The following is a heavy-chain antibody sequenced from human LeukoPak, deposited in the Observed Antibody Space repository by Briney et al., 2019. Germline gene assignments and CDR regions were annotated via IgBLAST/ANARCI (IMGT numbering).Heavy chain of an antibody. D-gene: IGHD4-17*01. CDR1: GGSISSSSYY. Sequence: PSETLSLTCTVSGGSISSSSYYWGWLRQPPGKGLEWIGSIYYSGSTYYNPSLKSRVTISVDTSKNQFSLKLSSVTAADTAVYYCHAPTTAEFDYWGQGTLVTVSS. J-gene: IGHJ4*02. V-gene: IGHV4-39*01. CDR2: IYYSGST. CDR3: HAPTTAEFDY.